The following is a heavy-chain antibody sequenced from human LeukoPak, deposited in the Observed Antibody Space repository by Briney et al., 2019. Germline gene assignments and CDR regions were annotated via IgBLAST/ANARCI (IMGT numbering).Heavy chain of an antibody. CDR2: MTGRAGNT. CDR3: AKDKIVGDGRWDFDY. Sequence: GALRLSCAGSGFNFSNYAVSWVRQAPREGLEWVSGMTGRAGNTYYADSVKGRFTISRDNSKNTVYLQMNSLRAEDTALYFCAKDKIVGDGRWDFDYWGQGTLVTVSS. V-gene: IGHV3-23*01. D-gene: IGHD3-10*01. CDR1: GFNFSNYA. J-gene: IGHJ4*02.